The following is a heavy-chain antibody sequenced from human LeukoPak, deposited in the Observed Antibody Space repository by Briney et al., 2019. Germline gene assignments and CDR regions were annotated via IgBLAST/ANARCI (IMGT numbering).Heavy chain of an antibody. V-gene: IGHV4-30-2*01. CDR1: GGSISKSGYY. CDR2: IFHSGST. Sequence: SQTLSLTCNVSGGSISKSGYYWSWIRQPPGKGLEWIGYIFHSGSTYYNPSLKSRVTISVDRSKNQFSLKLRSVTVADTAVYYCASELTGAIDAFDIWGQGTMVTVSS. CDR3: ASELTGAIDAFDI. J-gene: IGHJ3*02. D-gene: IGHD7-27*01.